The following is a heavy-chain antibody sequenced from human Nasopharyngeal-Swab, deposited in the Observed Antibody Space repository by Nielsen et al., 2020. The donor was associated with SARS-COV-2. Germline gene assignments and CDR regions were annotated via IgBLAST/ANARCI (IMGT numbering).Heavy chain of an antibody. Sequence: GESLKISFAASGFTFSASAIHWVRQASGEGLEWVARIRSKGNNYATAYSASVKGRFIIFRDDPTNTAYLQMNSLKTEDTAMYYCTRCGGGCYSGRDYWGQGTLVTVSS. J-gene: IGHJ4*02. CDR2: IRSKGNNYAT. CDR1: GFTFSASA. D-gene: IGHD2-15*01. CDR3: TRCGGGCYSGRDY. V-gene: IGHV3-73*01.